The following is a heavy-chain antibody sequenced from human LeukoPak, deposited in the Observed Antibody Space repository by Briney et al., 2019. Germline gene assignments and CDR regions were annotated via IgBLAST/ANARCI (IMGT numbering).Heavy chain of an antibody. Sequence: GGSLRLSCAASGFTFTSYSMNWVRQAPGKGLEWVSTISGGGGSTYYADSVKGRFTISRDNSKNTLYLQMNSLRAEDTAVYYCAKDHRSSGFDYWGQGTLVTVSS. CDR3: AKDHRSSGFDY. D-gene: IGHD6-6*01. CDR1: GFTFTSYS. V-gene: IGHV3-23*01. J-gene: IGHJ4*02. CDR2: ISGGGGST.